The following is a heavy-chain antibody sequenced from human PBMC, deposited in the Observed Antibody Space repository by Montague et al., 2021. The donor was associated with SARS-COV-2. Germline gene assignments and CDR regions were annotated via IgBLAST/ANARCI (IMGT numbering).Heavy chain of an antibody. CDR3: ASMSYPSGCYYNRYYYGLKF. CDR1: GGSLSRYY. J-gene: IGHJ6*02. Sequence: SETLSLTCAVYGGSLSRYYWSRIRPPPENGLEWIGEINHIANKTYNPSFKTPVSISIDTSKNQFSLKMSSLTAADTATYYCASMSYPSGCYYNRYYYGLKFWGPGATIIVSS. CDR2: INHIANK. D-gene: IGHD3-10*01. V-gene: IGHV4-34*01.